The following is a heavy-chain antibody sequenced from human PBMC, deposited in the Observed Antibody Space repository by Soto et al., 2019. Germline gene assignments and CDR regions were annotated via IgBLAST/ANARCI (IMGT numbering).Heavy chain of an antibody. D-gene: IGHD2-15*01. V-gene: IGHV1-69*12. CDR2: IIPIFGTA. CDR3: ASVETQRYYYGMDV. CDR1: GGTFSSYA. J-gene: IGHJ6*02. Sequence: QVQLVQSGAEVKKPGSSVKVSCKASGGTFSSYAISWVRQAPGQGLEWMGGIIPIFGTADYAQKFQGRVTIAADESTSTAYMELRSLRSEDTAVYYCASVETQRYYYGMDVWGQGTTVTVSS.